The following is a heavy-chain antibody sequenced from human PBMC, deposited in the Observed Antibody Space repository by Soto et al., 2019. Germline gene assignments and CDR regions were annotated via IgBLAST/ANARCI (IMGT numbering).Heavy chain of an antibody. Sequence: PSETLSLTCAVYGGSISGYYWSWIRQPPGKGLEWIGDINYSGSTSYNPSLKSRVTISVDTAKNHFSLKLTSVTAADTAVYYCARVGAMMRGVVYYYYGMDVWGQGTTVTVSS. V-gene: IGHV4-34*01. J-gene: IGHJ6*02. CDR3: ARVGAMMRGVVYYYYGMDV. CDR2: INYSGST. D-gene: IGHD3-10*01. CDR1: GGSISGYY.